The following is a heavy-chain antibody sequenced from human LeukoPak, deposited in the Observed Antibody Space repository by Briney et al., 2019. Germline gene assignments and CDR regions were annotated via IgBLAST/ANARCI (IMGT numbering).Heavy chain of an antibody. CDR1: GFIFSSYA. Sequence: GGSLRLSCAASGFIFSSYAMSWVRRAPGKGLEWVSGINGDGGNTYYADSVKGRFTISRDSSKKMLYLQMNSLSAEDTAIYYCAKEGIYYDGSVYYSGYFDYWGQGTLVTVSS. V-gene: IGHV3-23*01. J-gene: IGHJ4*02. D-gene: IGHD3-22*01. CDR2: INGDGGNT. CDR3: AKEGIYYDGSVYYSGYFDY.